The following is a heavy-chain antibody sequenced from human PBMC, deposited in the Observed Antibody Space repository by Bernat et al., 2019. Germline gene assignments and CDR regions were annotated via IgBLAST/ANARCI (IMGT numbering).Heavy chain of an antibody. J-gene: IGHJ4*02. CDR3: ARRLGIVVVVAALGQFDY. D-gene: IGHD2-15*01. V-gene: IGHV4-4*02. Sequence: QVQLQESGPGLVKPSGTLSLTCAVSGGSISSSNWWSWVRQPPGKGLEWIGEIYHSGSTNYNPSLKSRVTISVDKSKNQFSLKLSSVTALDTAVYYCARRLGIVVVVAALGQFDYWGQGTLVTVSS. CDR2: IYHSGST. CDR1: GGSISSSNW.